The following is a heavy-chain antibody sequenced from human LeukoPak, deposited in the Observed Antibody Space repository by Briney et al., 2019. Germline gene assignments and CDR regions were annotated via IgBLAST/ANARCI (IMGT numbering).Heavy chain of an antibody. Sequence: PSETLSLTCTVSGASISSYYWSWIRQPPGKGLEWIGNIYYSESTKYNPSLKSRVTISVDTSKNHFSLKLRSVTAADTAVYYCARSQTHSSSWYNWIDPWGQGTLVTVSS. CDR2: IYYSEST. V-gene: IGHV4-59*01. CDR3: ARSQTHSSSWYNWIDP. CDR1: GASISSYY. D-gene: IGHD6-13*01. J-gene: IGHJ5*02.